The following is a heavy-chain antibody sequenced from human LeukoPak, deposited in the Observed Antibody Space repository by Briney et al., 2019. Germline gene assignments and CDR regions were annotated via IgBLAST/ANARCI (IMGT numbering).Heavy chain of an antibody. CDR2: ISGSGGGT. J-gene: IGHJ4*02. Sequence: GGSLRLSCAASGFTFSSYDMSWVRQAPGKGLEWVSAISGSGGGTYYADSVKGRFTISRDNSKNTLYLQMNSLRAEDTAVYYCAKGPSIVVVVAATIWGQGTLVTVSS. D-gene: IGHD2-15*01. CDR1: GFTFSSYD. V-gene: IGHV3-23*01. CDR3: AKGPSIVVVVAATI.